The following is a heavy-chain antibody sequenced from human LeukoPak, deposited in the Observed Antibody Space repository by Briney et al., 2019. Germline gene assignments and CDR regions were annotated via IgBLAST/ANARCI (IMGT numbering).Heavy chain of an antibody. V-gene: IGHV3-48*03. CDR1: GFTFSSYE. D-gene: IGHD2-8*01. J-gene: IGHJ5*02. CDR2: ISSSGSTK. CDR3: ARSSVGDIVLMVYATPGWFDP. Sequence: PGGSLRLSCAAPGFTFSSYEMNWVRQAPGKGLEWVSYISSSGSTKYYADSVKGRFTISRDNAKNSLYLQMNSLRAEDTAVYYCARSSVGDIVLMVYATPGWFDPWGQGTLVTVSS.